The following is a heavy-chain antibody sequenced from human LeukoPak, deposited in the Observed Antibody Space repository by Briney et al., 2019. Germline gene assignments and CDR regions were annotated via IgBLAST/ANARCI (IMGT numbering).Heavy chain of an antibody. Sequence: GGSLRLSCAASGFTFSSYSMNWVRQAPGKGLEWVSSIRSSSSYIYYADSVKGRFTISIENAKNSLYLQMNSLRAKDTAVYYCARDLQNTIFGVVIRYYMDVWGKGTTVTVSS. J-gene: IGHJ6*03. CDR1: GFTFSSYS. V-gene: IGHV3-21*01. D-gene: IGHD3-3*01. CDR3: ARDLQNTIFGVVIRYYMDV. CDR2: IRSSSSYI.